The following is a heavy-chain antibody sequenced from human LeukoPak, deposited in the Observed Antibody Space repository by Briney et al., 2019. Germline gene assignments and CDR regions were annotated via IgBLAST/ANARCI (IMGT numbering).Heavy chain of an antibody. CDR1: GFTFSSYS. J-gene: IGHJ4*02. D-gene: IGHD6-13*01. CDR3: ARDEGGSSWYYFDY. Sequence: LSGGSLRLSCAASGFTFSSYSMNWVRQAPGKGLEWVPYISSSSSAIYYADSVKGRFTISRDNAKNSLYLQMNSLRAEDTAVYYCARDEGGSSWYYFDYWGQGTLVTVSS. V-gene: IGHV3-48*01. CDR2: ISSSSSAI.